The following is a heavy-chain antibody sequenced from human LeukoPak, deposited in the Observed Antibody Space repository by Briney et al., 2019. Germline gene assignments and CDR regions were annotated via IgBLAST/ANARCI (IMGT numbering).Heavy chain of an antibody. V-gene: IGHV3-48*03. J-gene: IGHJ4*02. Sequence: PGGSLRLSCAASGFTFSSYEMNWVRQAPGKGLEWISYISSSGSTIYYADSVKGRFTISRDNPKNSLYLQMNSLRAEDTAVYYCARFPGADHFDYWGQGTLVTVSS. CDR3: ARFPGADHFDY. D-gene: IGHD3-10*01. CDR1: GFTFSSYE. CDR2: ISSSGSTI.